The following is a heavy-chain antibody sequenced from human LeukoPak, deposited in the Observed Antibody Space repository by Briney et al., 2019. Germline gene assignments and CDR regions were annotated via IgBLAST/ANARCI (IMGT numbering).Heavy chain of an antibody. J-gene: IGHJ4*02. Sequence: GASVKVSCKASGYTFTSYDINWVRQATGQGLEWMGWMNPNSGNTGYAQKFQGRVTMTRNTSISTAYMELSSLGSEDTAVYYCARAPSITGTTPPGYWGQGTLVTVSS. CDR2: MNPNSGNT. CDR1: GYTFTSYD. D-gene: IGHD1-7*01. CDR3: ARAPSITGTTPPGY. V-gene: IGHV1-8*01.